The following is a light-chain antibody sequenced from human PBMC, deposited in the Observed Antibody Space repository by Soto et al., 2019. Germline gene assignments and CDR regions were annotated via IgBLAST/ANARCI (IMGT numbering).Light chain of an antibody. CDR1: SSNIGSNT. V-gene: IGLV1-44*01. CDR3: AAWDDSLNGYV. CDR2: SNN. J-gene: IGLJ1*01. Sequence: SALTQPPSASGTLGQRVTISCSGSSSNIGSNTVNWYQQLSGTAPKLLIYSNNQRPSGVPDRFSGSKSGTSASLAISGLQSEDEADYYCAAWDDSLNGYVFGTGTKVTVL.